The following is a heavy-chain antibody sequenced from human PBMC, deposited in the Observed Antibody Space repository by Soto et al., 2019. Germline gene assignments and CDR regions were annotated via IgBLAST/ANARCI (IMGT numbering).Heavy chain of an antibody. CDR3: ARHGYSSSWYPDH. Sequence: GESLKISCQVSGYRFSSFWIGWVRQKPGKGLEWMGIAQPGHSDTRYSPAFQGHVTISADESTNTAYLQWSSLRASDTAMYFCARHGYSSSWYPDHWGQGTLVTAPQ. CDR1: GYRFSSFW. V-gene: IGHV5-51*01. CDR2: AQPGHSDT. J-gene: IGHJ4*02. D-gene: IGHD6-13*01.